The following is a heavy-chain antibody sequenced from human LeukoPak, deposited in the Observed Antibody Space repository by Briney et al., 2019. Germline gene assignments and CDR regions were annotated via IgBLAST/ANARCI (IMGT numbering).Heavy chain of an antibody. Sequence: SQTLSLTCTVSGGSISSGGYYWSWIRQHPGKGLEWIGYIYYSGSTYYNPSLKSRVTISVDTSKNQFSLKLSSVTAADTAVYYCARGGLAVAVPFGYWGQGTLVTVSS. D-gene: IGHD6-19*01. CDR1: GGSISSGGYY. CDR3: ARGGLAVAVPFGY. CDR2: IYYSGST. V-gene: IGHV4-31*03. J-gene: IGHJ4*02.